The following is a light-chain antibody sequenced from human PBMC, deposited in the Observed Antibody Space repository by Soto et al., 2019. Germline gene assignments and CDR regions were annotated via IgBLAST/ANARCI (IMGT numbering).Light chain of an antibody. V-gene: IGKV1-39*01. CDR2: AAS. CDR1: QIISSY. CDR3: PQSYSTPWT. J-gene: IGKJ1*01. Sequence: DIQMTQSPSSLSASVGERVTITCRASQIISSYLNWYQQKPGNAATPLIYAASSLQSGVPSRFSGSGSGTDFTLTISSLQPEDFATYYCPQSYSTPWTFGQGTKVDIK.